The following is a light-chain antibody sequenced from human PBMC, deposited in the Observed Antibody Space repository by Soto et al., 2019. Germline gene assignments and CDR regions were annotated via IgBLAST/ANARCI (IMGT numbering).Light chain of an antibody. CDR1: QSIGYW. J-gene: IGKJ2*01. Sequence: DIQMTQSPSTLSASVGDRVTLIYRASQSIGYWLAWYQQKPGKAPKVLIHKASSLASGVPSRFSRSGSGTPFTITISSLQPDDFATYYCQQYNSYFFTFGQGTKLEI. CDR2: KAS. V-gene: IGKV1-5*03. CDR3: QQYNSYFFT.